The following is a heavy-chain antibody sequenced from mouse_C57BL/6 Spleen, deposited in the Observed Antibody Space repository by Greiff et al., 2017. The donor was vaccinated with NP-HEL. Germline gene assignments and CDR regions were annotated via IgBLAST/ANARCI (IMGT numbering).Heavy chain of an antibody. J-gene: IGHJ3*01. CDR1: GFSLTSYG. V-gene: IGHV2-5*01. Sequence: VQLQQSGPGLVQPSQSLSITCTVSGFSLTSYGVHWVRQSPGKGLEWLGVIWRGGSTDYNAAFMSRLSITNDNSKSQVFFKMNSLQADDTAIYYCAPWDFAYWGQGTLVTVSA. D-gene: IGHD4-1*01. CDR3: APWDFAY. CDR2: IWRGGST.